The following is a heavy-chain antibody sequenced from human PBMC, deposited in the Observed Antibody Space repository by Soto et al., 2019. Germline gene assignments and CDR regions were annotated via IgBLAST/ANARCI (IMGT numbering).Heavy chain of an antibody. CDR1: GYG. D-gene: IGHD1-26*01. V-gene: IGHV4-34*01. Sequence: GYGCSCIRKNKGKVLQWIGQINHSGSANYNPSLNGRGTISGHTSKRQFSLELSSVTAADTAVYPCARGLFSGSRHTGGSHYF. CDR2: INHSGSA. CDR3: ARGLFSGSRHTGGSHYF. J-gene: IGHJ2*01.